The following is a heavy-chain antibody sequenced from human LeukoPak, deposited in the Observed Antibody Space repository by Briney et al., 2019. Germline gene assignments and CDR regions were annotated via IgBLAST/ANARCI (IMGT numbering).Heavy chain of an antibody. D-gene: IGHD5-18*01. CDR3: TREKEAYNFGLAYYYYYMDV. CDR2: IGSGAKSYAT. J-gene: IGHJ6*03. V-gene: IGHV3-73*01. CDR1: GSTFSGSA. Sequence: GGSLRLSCAASGSTFSGSAMHWVRQAPGKGLEWVGQIGSGAKSYATAYAASVKGRFTISRDDSKNTAYLQMNSLQTEDMAVYYCTREKEAYNFGLAYYYYYMDVWGKGTTVTVSS.